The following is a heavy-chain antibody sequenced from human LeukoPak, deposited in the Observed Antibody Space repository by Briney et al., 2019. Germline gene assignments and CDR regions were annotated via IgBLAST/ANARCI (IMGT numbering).Heavy chain of an antibody. D-gene: IGHD3-22*01. J-gene: IGHJ4*02. V-gene: IGHV3-48*01. Sequence: GGSLRLSCAASGFNFIDYSMNWVRQAPGKGLEWISYIGISSGNTKYADSVKGRFTISRDKARNSLYLQMNSPRAEDTAVYYCAKAEPITYYYDSSGQPLDYWGQGTLVTVSS. CDR3: AKAEPITYYYDSSGQPLDY. CDR2: IGISSGNT. CDR1: GFNFIDYS.